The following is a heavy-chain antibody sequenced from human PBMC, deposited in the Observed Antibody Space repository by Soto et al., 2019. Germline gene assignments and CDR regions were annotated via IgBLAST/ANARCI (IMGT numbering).Heavy chain of an antibody. J-gene: IGHJ5*02. CDR3: ARDTYYYDSSGPT. V-gene: IGHV3-53*01. CDR2: IYSGGST. Sequence: LRLSCAASGFTVSSNYMSWVRQAPGKGLEWVSVIYSGGSTYYADSVKGRFTISRDNSKNTLYLQMNSLRAEDTAVYYCARDTYYYDSSGPTWGQGTLVTVSS. CDR1: GFTVSSNY. D-gene: IGHD3-22*01.